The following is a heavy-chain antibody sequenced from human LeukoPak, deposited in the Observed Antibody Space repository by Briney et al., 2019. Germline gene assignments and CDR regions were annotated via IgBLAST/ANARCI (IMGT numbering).Heavy chain of an antibody. J-gene: IGHJ3*02. V-gene: IGHV4-4*07. CDR1: GGSISSYY. D-gene: IGHD3-22*01. CDR2: MYTSGGT. CDR3: ARGAYYYDSSGYFTFHI. Sequence: SETLSLTCTVSGGSISSYYWSWIRQPAGKGLEWIGRMYTSGGTNYNPSLKSRVTMSVDTSKNQFSLKLSSVTAADTAVYYCARGAYYYDSSGYFTFHIWGQGTMVTVSS.